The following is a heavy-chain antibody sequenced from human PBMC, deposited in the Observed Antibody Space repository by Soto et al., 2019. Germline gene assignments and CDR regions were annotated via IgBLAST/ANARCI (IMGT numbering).Heavy chain of an antibody. CDR1: GGSISSYY. J-gene: IGHJ2*01. CDR3: ARLDPQGYFDL. CDR2: IYYSGST. Sequence: SETLSLTCTVSGGSISSYYWSWIRQPPGKGLEWIGYIYYSGSTNYNPSLKSRVTISVDTSKNQFSLKLSSVTAADTAVYYCARLDPQGYFDLWGRGTLVTVSS. V-gene: IGHV4-59*08.